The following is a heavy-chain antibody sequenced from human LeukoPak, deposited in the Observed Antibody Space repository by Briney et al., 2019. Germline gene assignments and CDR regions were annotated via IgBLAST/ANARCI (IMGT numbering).Heavy chain of an antibody. D-gene: IGHD3-10*02. CDR1: GFDISNSW. Sequence: GGSLRLSCVASGFDISNSWMTWVRQAPGKGLEWVSGISDSGGITYYADSVKGRFTISRDNSKNTMYLQMNSLRVEDTAVYYCAKASAVRGYYYYGMDVWGQGTTVTVSS. J-gene: IGHJ6*02. CDR3: AKASAVRGYYYYGMDV. V-gene: IGHV3-23*01. CDR2: ISDSGGIT.